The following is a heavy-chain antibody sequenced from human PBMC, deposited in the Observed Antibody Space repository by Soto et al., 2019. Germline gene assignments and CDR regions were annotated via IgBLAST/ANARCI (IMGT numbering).Heavy chain of an antibody. CDR2: VYYRGRS. CDR1: GGYVSNSNYY. J-gene: IGHJ4*02. V-gene: IGHV4-39*01. CDR3: VSQRTSVLTQAYFDY. Sequence: PSETLSLTCPVSGGYVSNSNYYWGWIRQSPGKGLEWIGSVYYRGRSYSKSSVKSRVTISVDTSKNQFSLNLNSVSASDTAVYYCVSQRTSVLTQAYFDYWGPGALVTV. D-gene: IGHD2-8*01.